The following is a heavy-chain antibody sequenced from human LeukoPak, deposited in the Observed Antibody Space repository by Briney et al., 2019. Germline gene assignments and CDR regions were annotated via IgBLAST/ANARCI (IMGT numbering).Heavy chain of an antibody. CDR3: ANSGSSSGTGSAGY. CDR2: ITGTGDST. Sequence: PGGSLRLSCPASGFTFSSYAMNWVRQAPGKGLEWVSGITGTGDSTYYADSVKGRFTISRDNSKKTLYLQMNSLRAEDTAVYHCANSGSSSGTGSAGYWGQGTLVTVPS. D-gene: IGHD1-26*01. J-gene: IGHJ4*02. CDR1: GFTFSSYA. V-gene: IGHV3-23*01.